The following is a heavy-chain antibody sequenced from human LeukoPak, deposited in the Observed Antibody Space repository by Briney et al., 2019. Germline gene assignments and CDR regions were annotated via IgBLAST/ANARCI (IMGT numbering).Heavy chain of an antibody. D-gene: IGHD3-10*01. CDR3: ARGGFMVRGATSLRNFDY. CDR1: GGSFSGYY. J-gene: IGHJ4*02. CDR2: INHSGSP. Sequence: SETLSLTCAVYGGSFSGYYWSWIRQPPGKGLEWIGEINHSGSPNYNPSLKSRVTISVDTSKNQFSLKLSSVTAADTAVYYCARGGFMVRGATSLRNFDYWGQGTLVTVSS. V-gene: IGHV4-34*01.